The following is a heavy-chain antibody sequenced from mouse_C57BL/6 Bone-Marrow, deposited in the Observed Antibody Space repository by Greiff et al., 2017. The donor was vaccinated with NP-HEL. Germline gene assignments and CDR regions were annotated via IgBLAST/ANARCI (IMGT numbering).Heavy chain of an antibody. V-gene: IGHV5-4*01. D-gene: IGHD1-1*01. CDR3: ARDWDYGSSYDWYFDV. J-gene: IGHJ1*03. CDR2: ISDGGSYT. CDR1: GFTFSSYA. Sequence: DVQLVESGGGLVKPGGSLKLSCAASGFTFSSYAMSWVRQTPEKRLEWVATISDGGSYTYYPANVKGRFTISRDNAKNNLYLQMSHRKSEDTAMYYCARDWDYGSSYDWYFDVWGTGTTVTVSS.